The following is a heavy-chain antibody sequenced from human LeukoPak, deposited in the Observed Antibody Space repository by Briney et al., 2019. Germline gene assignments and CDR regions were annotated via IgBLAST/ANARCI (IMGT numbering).Heavy chain of an antibody. V-gene: IGHV3-30-3*01. D-gene: IGHD1-26*01. CDR3: AKDREKAVGATIFDH. CDR2: ISYDGSNK. CDR1: GFTFSNYA. J-gene: IGHJ4*02. Sequence: GGSLRLSCAASGFTFSNYAIHWVRQAPGKGLEWVAVISYDGSNKYYADSVKGRFIISRDNSNNTLHLQMNSLRAEDTAVYYCAKDREKAVGATIFDHWGQGTLVTVSS.